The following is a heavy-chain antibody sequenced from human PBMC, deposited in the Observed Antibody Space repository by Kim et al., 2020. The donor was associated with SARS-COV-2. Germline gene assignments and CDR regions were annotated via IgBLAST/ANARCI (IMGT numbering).Heavy chain of an antibody. V-gene: IGHV3-33*06. J-gene: IGHJ6*02. CDR3: AKEESSNYDILTGYYTVYYYYGMDV. Sequence: GGSLRLSCAASGFTFSSYGMHWVRQAPGKGLEWVAVIWYDGSNKYYADSVKGRFTISRDNSKNTLYLQMNSLRAEDTAVYYCAKEESSNYDILTGYYTVYYYYGMDVWGQGTTVTVSS. CDR1: GFTFSSYG. CDR2: IWYDGSNK. D-gene: IGHD3-9*01.